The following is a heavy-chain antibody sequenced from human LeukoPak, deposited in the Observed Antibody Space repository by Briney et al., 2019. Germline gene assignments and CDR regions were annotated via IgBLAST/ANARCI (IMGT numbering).Heavy chain of an antibody. CDR3: ARDPPAVLIDTYV. CDR2: VYSGGST. D-gene: IGHD2-8*01. V-gene: IGHV3-66*01. J-gene: IGHJ4*02. CDR1: GFIVTNNY. Sequence: PGGSLRLSCTASGFIVTNNYINWVRQAPGKGLEWVSLVYSGGSTYYADSVKSRLTISRDNSKNMVYLQMNSLRAEDTVMYYCARDPPAVLIDTYVWGQGTLVTVSS.